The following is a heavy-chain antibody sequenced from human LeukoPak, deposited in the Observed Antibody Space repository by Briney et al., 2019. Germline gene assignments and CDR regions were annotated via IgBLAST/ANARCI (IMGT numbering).Heavy chain of an antibody. V-gene: IGHV3-66*01. D-gene: IGHD5-24*01. CDR3: VSSRDGFNSPFDY. Sequence: GGSLRLSCAASGFTVSSNYMSWVRQAPGKGLEWVSVIYSGGSTYYADSVKGRFTISRDNSKNTLYLQMSSLRVEDTAVYYCVSSRDGFNSPFDYWGQGTLVTVSS. CDR2: IYSGGST. CDR1: GFTVSSNY. J-gene: IGHJ4*02.